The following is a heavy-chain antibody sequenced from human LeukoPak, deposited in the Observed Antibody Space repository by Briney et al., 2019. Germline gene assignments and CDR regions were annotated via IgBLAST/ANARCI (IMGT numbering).Heavy chain of an antibody. CDR3: ARDLRDYGDYRGTYYYYYMDV. V-gene: IGHV4-39*07. Sequence: SETLSLTCTVSGGSISSSSYYWGWIRQPPGKGLEWIGSIYYSGSTYYNPSLKSRVTISVDTSKNQFSLKLSSVTAADTAVYYCARDLRDYGDYRGTYYYYYMDVWGKGTTVTISS. D-gene: IGHD4-17*01. CDR1: GGSISSSSYY. J-gene: IGHJ6*03. CDR2: IYYSGST.